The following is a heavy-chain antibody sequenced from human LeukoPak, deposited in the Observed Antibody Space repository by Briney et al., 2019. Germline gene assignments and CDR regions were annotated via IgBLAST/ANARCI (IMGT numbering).Heavy chain of an antibody. CDR3: ARVVQQWLANWFDP. J-gene: IGHJ5*02. D-gene: IGHD6-19*01. CDR1: GYTFTSYG. Sequence: ASVKVSCKASGYTFTSYGISWVRQAPGQGLEWMGWISAYNGNTNYAQKLQGRVTMTTDTSTSTAYMELRSLRSDDTAVYYCARVVQQWLANWFDPWGQETLVTVSS. CDR2: ISAYNGNT. V-gene: IGHV1-18*01.